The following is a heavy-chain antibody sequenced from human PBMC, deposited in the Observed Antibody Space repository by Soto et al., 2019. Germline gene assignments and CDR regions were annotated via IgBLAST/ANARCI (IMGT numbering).Heavy chain of an antibody. V-gene: IGHV3-21*01. D-gene: IGHD3-22*01. CDR2: ISSSSSYI. Sequence: EVQLVESGGGLVKPGGSLRLSCAASGFTFSSYSMNWVRQAPGKGLEWVSSISSSSSYIYYADSVKGRFTISIDNAKNSLYLKMNSRRAEDTAVYYCARDQSTYYYDSSGYYYPDYWGQGTLVTVSS. CDR3: ARDQSTYYYDSSGYYYPDY. CDR1: GFTFSSYS. J-gene: IGHJ4*02.